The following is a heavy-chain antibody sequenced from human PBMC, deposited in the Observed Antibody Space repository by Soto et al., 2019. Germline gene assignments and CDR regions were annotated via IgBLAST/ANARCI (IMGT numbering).Heavy chain of an antibody. CDR3: ARHVPAAGYYYGMDV. CDR1: GGTFSSYA. V-gene: IGHV1-69*12. CDR2: IIPIFGTA. Sequence: QVQLVQSGAEVKKPGSSVKVSCKASGGTFSSYAISWVRQAPGQGLEWMGGIIPIFGTANYAQKFQGRVTITADESXGTAYMEVGSLRSEDTAVYYCARHVPAAGYYYGMDVWGQGTTVTVSS. J-gene: IGHJ6*02. D-gene: IGHD2-2*01.